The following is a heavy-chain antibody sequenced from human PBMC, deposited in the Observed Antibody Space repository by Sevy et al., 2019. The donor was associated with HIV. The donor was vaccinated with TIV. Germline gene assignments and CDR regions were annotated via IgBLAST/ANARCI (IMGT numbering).Heavy chain of an antibody. Sequence: ASVKVSCKASGYTFTGYYMHWVRQAPGLGLEWMGWINPNSGGTKYAPKYQGRVTMTRDTSISTAYMELSRLKSDDTAVYYCTRGPSGFSGSDLAYWALGTLVTVS. CDR3: TRGPSGFSGSDLAY. D-gene: IGHD3-10*01. J-gene: IGHJ4*02. CDR2: INPNSGGT. V-gene: IGHV1-2*02. CDR1: GYTFTGYY.